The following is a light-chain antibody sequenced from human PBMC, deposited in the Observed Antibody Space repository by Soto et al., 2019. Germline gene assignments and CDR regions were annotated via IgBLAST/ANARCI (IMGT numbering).Light chain of an antibody. CDR1: QSVSSY. CDR3: QQRSNWPRT. J-gene: IGKJ1*01. Sequence: EIVLTQSPATLSLSPGERATLSCRASQSVSSYLAWYQQKPGQAPRLLIYDASNRATGIPARFSGSGSGTDLPLPISSLGPEDFAVYYCQQRSNWPRTFGQGTKVDIK. V-gene: IGKV3-11*01. CDR2: DAS.